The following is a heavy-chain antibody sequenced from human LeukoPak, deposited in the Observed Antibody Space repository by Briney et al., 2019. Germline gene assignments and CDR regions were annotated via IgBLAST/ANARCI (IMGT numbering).Heavy chain of an antibody. CDR1: GFTFSDHY. Sequence: PGGSLRLSCAASGFTFSDHYMDWVRQAPGEGLEWVGRARNKANSYTKEHAASVKGRFTISRDDPKNSLYLQMNSLKTEDTAVYYCAREARNVWGSYRRAFFDYCGQGTLVTVSS. CDR2: ARNKANSYTK. J-gene: IGHJ4*02. CDR3: AREARNVWGSYRRAFFDY. D-gene: IGHD3-16*02. V-gene: IGHV3-72*01.